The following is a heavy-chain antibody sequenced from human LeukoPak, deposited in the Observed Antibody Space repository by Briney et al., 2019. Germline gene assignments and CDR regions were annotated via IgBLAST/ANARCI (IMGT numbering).Heavy chain of an antibody. Sequence: GSLRLSCAASGFTFGNFGMSWVRQAPGKGLEWVSAISGSGVSTYYADSVKGRFTISRDNSKNTLYLQMNSLRAEDTAVYYCAKGTKGYSYGNNYFDYWGQGTLVTVSS. J-gene: IGHJ4*02. CDR1: GFTFGNFG. V-gene: IGHV3-23*01. D-gene: IGHD5-18*01. CDR3: AKGTKGYSYGNNYFDY. CDR2: ISGSGVST.